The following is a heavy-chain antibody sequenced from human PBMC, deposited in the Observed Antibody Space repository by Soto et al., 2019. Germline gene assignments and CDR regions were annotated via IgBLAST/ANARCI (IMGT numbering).Heavy chain of an antibody. CDR2: INPSGGST. CDR3: ARDPSGWYSMDMPYYGMDV. D-gene: IGHD6-19*01. Sequence: GASVKVSCKASGYTFTSYYMHWVRQAPGQGLEWMGIINPSGGSTSYAQKFQGRVTMTRDTSTSTVYMELSSLRSEDTAVYYCARDPSGWYSMDMPYYGMDVWGQGTTVTAP. CDR1: GYTFTSYY. V-gene: IGHV1-46*01. J-gene: IGHJ6*02.